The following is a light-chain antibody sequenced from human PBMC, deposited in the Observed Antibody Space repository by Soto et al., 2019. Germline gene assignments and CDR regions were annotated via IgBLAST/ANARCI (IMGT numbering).Light chain of an antibody. V-gene: IGKV3-15*01. Sequence: VVTQSPATLSVFPGETATLSCRASQSVSSDLAWYQQRPGQAPRLLIFGASTRATGIPARFRGSGSGTEFRLTISSLQSEDCATYYCQQYNTWHPKMAFGRGTKVEIK. CDR3: QQYNTWHPKMA. J-gene: IGKJ1*01. CDR2: GAS. CDR1: QSVSSD.